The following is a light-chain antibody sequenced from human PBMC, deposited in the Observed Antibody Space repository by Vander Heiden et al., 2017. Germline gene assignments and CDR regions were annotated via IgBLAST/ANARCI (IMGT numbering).Light chain of an antibody. V-gene: IGKV3-20*01. CDR1: QSVSSSY. CDR3: QQYGSSHQLT. J-gene: IGKJ3*01. CDR2: GAS. Sequence: IVFPLSLGTLSLSPGERATVSCRASQSVSSSYLAWYQQKPGQAPRLLIYGASSRATGIPDRFSGSGSGTEFTLTISRLEPEDFAVYYCQQYGSSHQLTFGPGTKVDIK.